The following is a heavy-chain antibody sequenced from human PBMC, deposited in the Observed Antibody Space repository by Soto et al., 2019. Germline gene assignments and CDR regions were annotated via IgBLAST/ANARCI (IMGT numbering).Heavy chain of an antibody. J-gene: IGHJ4*02. Sequence: SQTLSLPCVISVDSVSSSSAAWNWIRPSPSGGLEWLGRTYYRSKWYSDYGVSVRGRISITPDTSKNQFSLQLDSVTPEDTAVYYCARYTTTWYLDYWGQGTLVTVSS. V-gene: IGHV6-1*01. D-gene: IGHD6-13*01. CDR2: TYYRSKWYS. CDR3: ARYTTTWYLDY. CDR1: VDSVSSSSAA.